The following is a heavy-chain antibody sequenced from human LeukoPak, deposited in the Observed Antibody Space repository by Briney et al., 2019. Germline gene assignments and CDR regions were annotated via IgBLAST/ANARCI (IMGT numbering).Heavy chain of an antibody. CDR3: ARDSGTTGEVKFDP. D-gene: IGHD3-10*01. Sequence: PSETLSLTCTVSGYSISSGYYWGWIRQPPGKGLEWIGNIYHSGSTYYNPSLKSRVTISVDTSKNHFSLKLSSVTAADTAVYYCARDSGTTGEVKFDPWGQGTLVTVSS. V-gene: IGHV4-38-2*02. J-gene: IGHJ5*02. CDR2: IYHSGST. CDR1: GYSISSGYY.